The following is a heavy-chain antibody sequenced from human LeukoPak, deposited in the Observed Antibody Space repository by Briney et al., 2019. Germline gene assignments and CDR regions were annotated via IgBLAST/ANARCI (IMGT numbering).Heavy chain of an antibody. V-gene: IGHV3-48*03. CDR3: AELGITMIGGV. D-gene: IGHD3-10*02. CDR1: GFTFSGSA. CDR2: ISSSGNTI. J-gene: IGHJ6*04. Sequence: GGSLRLSCAASGFTFSGSAMHWVRQAPGKGLEWVSYISSSGNTIYYADSVKGRFTISRDNAKNSLYLQMNSLRAEDTAVYYCAELGITMIGGVWGKGTTVTISS.